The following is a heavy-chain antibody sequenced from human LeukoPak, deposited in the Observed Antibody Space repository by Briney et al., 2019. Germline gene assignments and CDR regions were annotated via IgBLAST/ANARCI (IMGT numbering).Heavy chain of an antibody. Sequence: GGSLRLSCAASGFTVSSNYMSWVRQAPGKGLEWVSVIYSGGSTYYADSVKGRFTISRDNSKNTLYLQMNSLRAEDTAVYYCAKGQVGPTPFDYWGQGTLVTVSS. CDR2: IYSGGST. CDR1: GFTVSSNY. V-gene: IGHV3-53*01. J-gene: IGHJ4*02. D-gene: IGHD1-26*01. CDR3: AKGQVGPTPFDY.